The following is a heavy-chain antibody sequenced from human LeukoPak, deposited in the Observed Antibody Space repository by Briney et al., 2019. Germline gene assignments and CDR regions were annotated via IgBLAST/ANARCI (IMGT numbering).Heavy chain of an antibody. Sequence: GGSLRLSCAASGFTFSSYAMTWVRQAPGKGLEWVSVIYRGGSTYYADSVKGRFTISRDNSKNTLYLQMNSLRAEDTAVYYCARDHTMGNPWGKGTLVTVSS. CDR2: IYRGGST. CDR1: GFTFSSYA. J-gene: IGHJ5*02. D-gene: IGHD3-10*01. V-gene: IGHV3-53*01. CDR3: ARDHTMGNP.